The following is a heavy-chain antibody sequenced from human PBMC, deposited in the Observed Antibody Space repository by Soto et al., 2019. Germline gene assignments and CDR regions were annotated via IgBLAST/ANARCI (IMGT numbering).Heavy chain of an antibody. D-gene: IGHD3-10*01. CDR1: GFTFRTYS. J-gene: IGHJ4*02. CDR2: ISSDSSTI. CDR3: ARGRLWSFDY. Sequence: GGSLRLSCAVSGFTFRTYSMNWVRQAPGKGLEWVSYISSDSSTIYYADSLKGRFTISRDNAKNSLFLQMNSLRDEDTAVYYCARGRLWSFDYWGQGTLVTVSS. V-gene: IGHV3-48*02.